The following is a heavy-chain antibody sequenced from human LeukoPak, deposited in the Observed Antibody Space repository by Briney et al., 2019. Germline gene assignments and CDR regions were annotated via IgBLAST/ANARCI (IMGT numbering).Heavy chain of an antibody. D-gene: IGHD3-10*01. Sequence: GGSLRLSCAASGFTFSSYSMNWVRQAPGKGLEWVSSISSSSSYIYYADSVKGRLTISRDNAKNSLYLQMNSLRAEDTAVYYCARDMVRGVIYYYGMDVWGKGTTVTVSS. CDR2: ISSSSSYI. CDR3: ARDMVRGVIYYYGMDV. V-gene: IGHV3-21*01. CDR1: GFTFSSYS. J-gene: IGHJ6*04.